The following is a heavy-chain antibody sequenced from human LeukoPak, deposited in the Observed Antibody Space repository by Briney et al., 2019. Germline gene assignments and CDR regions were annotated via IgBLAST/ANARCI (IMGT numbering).Heavy chain of an antibody. CDR2: IKEDGSEK. V-gene: IGHV3-7*01. Sequence: PGGSLRLSCAASGFTFSSYWMSWVRQAPGKGLEWVASIKEDGSEKYNLESLKGRFTISRDNAKNSLYLQMNTLRVEDMAVYYCARDRFGGMDVWGKGTTVTVSP. J-gene: IGHJ6*04. CDR3: ARDRFGGMDV. D-gene: IGHD3-10*01. CDR1: GFTFSSYW.